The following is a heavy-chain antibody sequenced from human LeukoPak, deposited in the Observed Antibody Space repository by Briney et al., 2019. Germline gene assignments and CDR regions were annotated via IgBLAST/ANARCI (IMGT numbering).Heavy chain of an antibody. CDR3: AKWELYSGSYYIDY. D-gene: IGHD1-26*01. Sequence: GGSLRLSCAASGFTFSSYWMTWVRQGPGKGLEWVANITQDGSLIYDVDSVQGRFTTSRDNAKNSLYLQMNSLRAEDTAVYYCAKWELYSGSYYIDYWGQGTLATVSS. J-gene: IGHJ4*02. V-gene: IGHV3-7*01. CDR2: ITQDGSLI. CDR1: GFTFSSYW.